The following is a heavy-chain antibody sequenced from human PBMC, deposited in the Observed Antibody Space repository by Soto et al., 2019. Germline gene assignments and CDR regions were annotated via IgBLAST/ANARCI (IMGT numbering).Heavy chain of an antibody. D-gene: IGHD6-13*01. Sequence: ASVKVSCKASGYTFTNYAIVWLRQAPGQGLEWMGWISANNGNTNYAQKLQGRVTMTTDTSTTTAYMELRSLTSDDTAVYYCARQTSAGAGPPAFDVWGQGTLVTVSS. CDR2: ISANNGNT. CDR1: GYTFTNYA. CDR3: ARQTSAGAGPPAFDV. J-gene: IGHJ3*01. V-gene: IGHV1-18*01.